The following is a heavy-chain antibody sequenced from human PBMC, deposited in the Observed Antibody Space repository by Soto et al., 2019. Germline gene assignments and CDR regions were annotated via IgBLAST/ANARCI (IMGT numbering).Heavy chain of an antibody. CDR1: GFTFSSYS. Sequence: EVQLVESGGGLVKPGGSLRLSCAASGFTFSSYSMNWVRQAPGKGLEWVSSISSSSSYIYYADSVKGRFTISRDNAKNSLQLQMNSLRAEDTAVYYCARDTDFYGSWSNGPWGQGTLVTVSS. J-gene: IGHJ5*02. D-gene: IGHD3-10*01. CDR2: ISSSSSYI. V-gene: IGHV3-21*01. CDR3: ARDTDFYGSWSNGP.